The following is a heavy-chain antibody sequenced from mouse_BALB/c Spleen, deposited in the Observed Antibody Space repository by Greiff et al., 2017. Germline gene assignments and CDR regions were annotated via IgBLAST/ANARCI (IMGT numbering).Heavy chain of an antibody. CDR1: GYSITSGYY. CDR3: AKGGSSYGFY. D-gene: IGHD1-1*01. Sequence: EVKLQESGPGLVKPSQSLSLTCSVTGYSITSGYYWNWIRQFPGNKLEWMGYISYDGSNNYNPSLKNRISITRDTSKNQFFLKLNSVTTEDTATYYCAKGGSSYGFYWGQGTSDTVSS. CDR2: ISYDGSN. V-gene: IGHV3-6*02. J-gene: IGHJ4*01.